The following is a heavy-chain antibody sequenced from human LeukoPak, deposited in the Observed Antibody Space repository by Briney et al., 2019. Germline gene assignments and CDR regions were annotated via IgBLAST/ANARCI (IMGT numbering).Heavy chain of an antibody. CDR1: GYTFTGYY. CDR3: ARTRMTTVTTGTSNWFDP. J-gene: IGHJ5*02. D-gene: IGHD4-11*01. CDR2: INPNSGGT. Sequence: VASVKVSCKASGYTFTGYYMHWVRQAPGQGLEWMGWINPNSGGTNYAQKFQGRVTMTRDTSISTAYMELSRLRSDDTAVYYCARTRMTTVTTGTSNWFDPWGQGTLVTVSS. V-gene: IGHV1-2*02.